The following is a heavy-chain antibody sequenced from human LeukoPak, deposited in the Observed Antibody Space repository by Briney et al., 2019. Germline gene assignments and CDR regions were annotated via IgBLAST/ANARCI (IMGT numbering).Heavy chain of an antibody. CDR2: ISNDGSDK. J-gene: IGHJ4*02. D-gene: IGHD3-22*01. V-gene: IGHV3-30*04. CDR3: ARGTYYYDTSGYYSGGLGY. Sequence: PGGSLRLSCAASGFTFSTYAMHWVRQAPGKGLECVAVISNDGSDKYYPDSVKGRFTISRDNSKNTLYLQMNSLRTEDTAVHYCARGTYYYDTSGYYSGGLGYWGQGTLVTVSS. CDR1: GFTFSTYA.